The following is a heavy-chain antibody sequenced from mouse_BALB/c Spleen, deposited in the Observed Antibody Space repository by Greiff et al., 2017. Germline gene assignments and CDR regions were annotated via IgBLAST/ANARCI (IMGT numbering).Heavy chain of an antibody. CDR1: GFSLTSYG. J-gene: IGHJ4*01. V-gene: IGHV2-2*02. CDR2: IWSGGST. CDR3: ARNGYCAMDY. Sequence: QVQLKESGPGLVQPSQTLTITCTASGFSLTSYGVHWVRQSPGKGLEWLGAIWSGGSTDYNAAFISRLSISKDNSKSQVFFKMNSLQANDTARYYCARNGYCAMDYWGEGTSVTVSS.